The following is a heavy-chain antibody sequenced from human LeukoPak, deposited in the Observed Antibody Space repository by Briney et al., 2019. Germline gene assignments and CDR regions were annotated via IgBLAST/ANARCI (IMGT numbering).Heavy chain of an antibody. J-gene: IGHJ4*02. D-gene: IGHD4-17*01. CDR3: ARNGHDYGDSNFDY. Sequence: SETLSLTCTVSGGSISSYYWSWIRQPAGKGLEWIGRIYTSGSTNYNPSLKSRVTISVDTSKNQFSLKLSSVTAADTAVYYCARNGHDYGDSNFDYWGQGTLATVSS. V-gene: IGHV4-4*07. CDR1: GGSISSYY. CDR2: IYTSGST.